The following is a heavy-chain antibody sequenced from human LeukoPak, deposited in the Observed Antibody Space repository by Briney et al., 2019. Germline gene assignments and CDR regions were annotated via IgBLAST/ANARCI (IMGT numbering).Heavy chain of an antibody. CDR3: ARRRTRITIFGVVMEGNDAFDI. J-gene: IGHJ3*02. V-gene: IGHV4-59*08. D-gene: IGHD3-3*01. Sequence: PSETLSLTCTVSGGSISSYYWSWIRQPPGKGLEWIGYIYYSGSTNYNPSLKSRVTISVDTSKNQFSLKLSSVTAADTAVYYCARRRTRITIFGVVMEGNDAFDIWGQGTMVTVPS. CDR1: GGSISSYY. CDR2: IYYSGST.